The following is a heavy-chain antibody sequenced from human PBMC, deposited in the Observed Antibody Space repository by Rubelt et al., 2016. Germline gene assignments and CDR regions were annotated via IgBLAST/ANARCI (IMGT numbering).Heavy chain of an antibody. CDR1: GYSINNGYY. J-gene: IGHJ4*02. V-gene: IGHV4-38-2*02. CDR3: ARLSSGWYYFDY. CDR2: FFHDGST. D-gene: IGHD6-19*01. Sequence: QVQLQESGPGLVKPSETLSLTCTVSGYSINNGYYWGWIRQPPGKGLEWIASFFHDGSTKYNPSLKSRVTISVDTSKNQFSLKLRSVTAADTAVYYCARLSSGWYYFDYWGQGTLVTVSS.